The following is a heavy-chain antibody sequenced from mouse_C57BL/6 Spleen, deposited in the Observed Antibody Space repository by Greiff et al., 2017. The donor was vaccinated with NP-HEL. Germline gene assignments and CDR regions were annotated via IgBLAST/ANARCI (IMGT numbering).Heavy chain of an antibody. Sequence: EVMLVESGGGLVKPGGSLKLSCAASGFTFSDYGMHWVRQAPEKGLEWVAYISSGSSTIYYADTVKGRFTISRDNAKNTLFLQMTSLRSEDTAMYYCARHGYYEDWYFDVWGTGTTVTVSS. CDR2: ISSGSSTI. V-gene: IGHV5-17*01. CDR1: GFTFSDYG. J-gene: IGHJ1*03. D-gene: IGHD2-3*01. CDR3: ARHGYYEDWYFDV.